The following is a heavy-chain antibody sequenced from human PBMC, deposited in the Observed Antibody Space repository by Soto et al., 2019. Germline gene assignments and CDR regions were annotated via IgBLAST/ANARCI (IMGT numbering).Heavy chain of an antibody. J-gene: IGHJ4*02. Sequence: GGSLRLSCAASGFTFSSYWMHWVRQAPGKGLVWVSRINSDGSSTSYADSVKGRFTISRDNSENTVYLQMTSLKTDDTAVYYCTIEGAYPGPDFDYWGQGTLVTVYS. V-gene: IGHV3-74*01. D-gene: IGHD3-16*01. CDR1: GFTFSSYW. CDR3: TIEGAYPGPDFDY. CDR2: INSDGSST.